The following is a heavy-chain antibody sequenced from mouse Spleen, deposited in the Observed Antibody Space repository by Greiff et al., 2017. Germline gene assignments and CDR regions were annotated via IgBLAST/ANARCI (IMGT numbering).Heavy chain of an antibody. CDR3: ARPTIYYDYSWFAY. Sequence: EVKVVESGGGLVKLGGSLKLSCAASGFTFSSYAMSWVRQTPEKRLEWVATISSGGGNTYYPDSVKGRFTISRDNAKNTLYLQMSSLKSEDTAMYYCARPTIYYDYSWFAYWGQGTLVTVSA. D-gene: IGHD2-4*01. V-gene: IGHV5-9*04. CDR2: ISSGGGNT. J-gene: IGHJ3*01. CDR1: GFTFSSYA.